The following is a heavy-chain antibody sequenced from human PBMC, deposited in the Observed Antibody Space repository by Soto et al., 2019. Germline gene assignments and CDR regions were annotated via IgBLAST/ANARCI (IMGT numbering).Heavy chain of an antibody. J-gene: IGHJ3*02. V-gene: IGHV4-31*03. CDR3: ARDSGLRYFDGAGAFDI. CDR2: IYYSGST. D-gene: IGHD3-9*01. CDR1: GGSISSGGYY. Sequence: SETLSLTCTVSGGSISSGGYYWSWIRQRPGKGLEWIGYIYYSGSTYYNPSLKSRVTISVDTSKNQFSLKLSSVTAADTAVYYCARDSGLRYFDGAGAFDIWGQGTMVTVSS.